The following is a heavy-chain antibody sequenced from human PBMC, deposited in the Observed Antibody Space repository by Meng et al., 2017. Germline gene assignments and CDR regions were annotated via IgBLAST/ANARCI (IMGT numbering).Heavy chain of an antibody. CDR2: IRSKAYGGTT. Sequence: GESLKISCAASGFTFGDYAMSWFRQAPGKGLEWVGFIRSKAYGGTTEYAASVKGRVTISRDDSKSIAYLQMNSLKTEDTAVYYCTRAGHCGSSWPYYYYYYGMDVWGQGTTVTVSS. CDR3: TRAGHCGSSWPYYYYYYGMDV. J-gene: IGHJ6*02. V-gene: IGHV3-49*03. CDR1: GFTFGDYA. D-gene: IGHD6-13*01.